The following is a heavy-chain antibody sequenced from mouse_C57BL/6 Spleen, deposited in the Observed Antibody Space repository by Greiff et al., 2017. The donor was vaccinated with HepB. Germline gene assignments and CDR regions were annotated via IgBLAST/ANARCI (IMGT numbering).Heavy chain of an antibody. CDR2: IYPGDGDT. CDR1: GYAFSSSW. Sequence: VHLVESGPELVKPGASVKISCKASGYAFSSSWMNWVKQRPGKGLEWIGRIYPGDGDTNYNGKFKGKATLTADKSSSTAYMQLSSLTSEDSAVYFCARWDYGSSLLAYWGQGTLVTVSA. J-gene: IGHJ3*01. CDR3: ARWDYGSSLLAY. V-gene: IGHV1-82*01. D-gene: IGHD1-1*01.